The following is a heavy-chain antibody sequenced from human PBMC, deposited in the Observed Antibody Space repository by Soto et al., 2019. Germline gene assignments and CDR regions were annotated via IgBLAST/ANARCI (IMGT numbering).Heavy chain of an antibody. CDR2: ISSSGSTI. Sequence: VQLVESGGGLVKPGGSLRLSCAASGFTFSDYYMSWIRQAPGKGLEWVSYISSSGSTIYYADSVKGRFTISRDNAKTSLYQQMRSLRADDTAVYYSASDRRGIVVEGGVDWGKGTLVTVSS. V-gene: IGHV3-11*01. D-gene: IGHD3-22*01. J-gene: IGHJ4*02. CDR1: GFTFSDYY. CDR3: ASDRRGIVVEGGVD.